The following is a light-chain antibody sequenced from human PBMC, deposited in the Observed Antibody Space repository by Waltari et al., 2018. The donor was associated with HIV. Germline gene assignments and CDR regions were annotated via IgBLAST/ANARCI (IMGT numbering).Light chain of an antibody. CDR1: SSDVGGYNY. CDR3: SSYTSSSTLV. V-gene: IGLV2-14*01. J-gene: IGLJ2*01. Sequence: QSALTQPASVSGSPGQSITISCTGTSSDVGGYNYVSWYQQYAGKAPKLMIYDVSNRPSGVSNRFSGCKSGNTAALTISGLQAEDEADYYCSSYTSSSTLVFGGGTKLTVL. CDR2: DVS.